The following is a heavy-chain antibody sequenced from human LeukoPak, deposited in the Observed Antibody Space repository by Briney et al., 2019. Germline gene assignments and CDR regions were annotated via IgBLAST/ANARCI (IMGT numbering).Heavy chain of an antibody. J-gene: IGHJ4*02. V-gene: IGHV3-30*02. CDR3: AKDHSGTYSSYFDY. CDR2: IRDDDNNK. Sequence: PGGSLRLSCAASGFTYNSYGMHWVRQAPGKGLEWVAFIRDDDNNKYYADSVKGRFTISRDNSKNTLYLQMNSLRVEDTAVYYCAKDHSGTYSSYFDYWGQGTLVTVSS. CDR1: GFTYNSYG. D-gene: IGHD1-26*01.